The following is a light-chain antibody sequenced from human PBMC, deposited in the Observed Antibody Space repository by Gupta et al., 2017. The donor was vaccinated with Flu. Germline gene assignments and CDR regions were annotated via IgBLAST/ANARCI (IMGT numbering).Light chain of an antibody. CDR1: SSDVGGYNN. Sequence: QSALTQPASVSGSPGQSITISCSGTSSDVGGYNNVSWYQQHPGKAPKLMMYEVSKRPSGVSNRFSGSRSGNTASLTISGLQAQDEADFFCVSYTTSSSLYVFGSGTRVTVL. CDR3: VSYTTSSSLYV. CDR2: EVS. V-gene: IGLV2-14*01. J-gene: IGLJ1*01.